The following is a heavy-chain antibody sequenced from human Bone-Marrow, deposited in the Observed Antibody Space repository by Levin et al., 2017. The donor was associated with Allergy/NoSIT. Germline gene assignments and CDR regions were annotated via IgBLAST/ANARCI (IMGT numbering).Heavy chain of an antibody. Sequence: SETLSLTCAVSGCSISSGYYWGWIRQPPGKGLEWIGSIYHSGSTYYNPSLKSRVTISVDTSKNQFSLKLSSVTAADTAVYYCARGLTMVRGVVYGMDVWGQGTTVTVSS. CDR3: ARGLTMVRGVVYGMDV. J-gene: IGHJ6*02. D-gene: IGHD3-10*01. CDR2: IYHSGST. CDR1: GCSISSGYY. V-gene: IGHV4-38-2*01.